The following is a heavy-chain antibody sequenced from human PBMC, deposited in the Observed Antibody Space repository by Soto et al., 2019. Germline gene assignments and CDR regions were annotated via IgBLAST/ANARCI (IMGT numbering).Heavy chain of an antibody. CDR2: IYWDDDK. D-gene: IGHD6-19*01. V-gene: IGHV2-5*02. J-gene: IGHJ5*02. CDR3: AHAPGIAVTTNWFDP. Sequence: QITLKESGPTLVKPTQTLTLTCTFSGFSLSTSEVGVGWIRQPPGKALQWLALIYWDDDKRYSPSLKSRLTITKDTSKNQVVLTMTNMDPVDRATYYCAHAPGIAVTTNWFDPWGQGILVTVSS. CDR1: GFSLSTSEVG.